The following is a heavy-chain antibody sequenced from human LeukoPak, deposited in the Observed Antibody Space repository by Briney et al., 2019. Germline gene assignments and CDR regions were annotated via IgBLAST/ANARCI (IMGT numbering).Heavy chain of an antibody. CDR3: ASGTYYDFWSGYC. CDR1: GGTFSGYA. CDR2: ITPIFGTA. J-gene: IGHJ4*02. D-gene: IGHD3-3*01. Sequence: SVNVSCTASGGTFSGYAISWVRQAPGQGLEWMGGITPIFGTANHAQKFQGRVTITTDESTSTAYMELSSLRSEDTAVYYCASGTYYDFWSGYCWGQGTLVTVSS. V-gene: IGHV1-69*05.